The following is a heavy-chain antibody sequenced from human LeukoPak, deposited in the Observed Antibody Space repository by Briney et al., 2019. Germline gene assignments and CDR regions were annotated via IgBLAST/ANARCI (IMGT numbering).Heavy chain of an antibody. CDR2: ISAYNGNT. Sequence: ASVKVSCKASGYTFTSYGISWVRQAPGQGLEWMGWISAYNGNTNYAQNLQGRVTITADESTSTAYMELSSLRSEDTAVYYCARGSGVYYDSSGYYRSYWFDPWGQGTLVTVSS. J-gene: IGHJ5*02. CDR1: GYTFTSYG. V-gene: IGHV1-18*01. CDR3: ARGSGVYYDSSGYYRSYWFDP. D-gene: IGHD3-22*01.